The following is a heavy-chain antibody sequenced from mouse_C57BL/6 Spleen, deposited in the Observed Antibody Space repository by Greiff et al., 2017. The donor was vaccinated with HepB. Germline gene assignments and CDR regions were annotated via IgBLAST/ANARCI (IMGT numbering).Heavy chain of an antibody. CDR1: GYTFTDYY. D-gene: IGHD1-1*01. CDR2: INPNNGGT. CDR3: ARSGYYGSSYGY. V-gene: IGHV1-26*01. Sequence: VQLKQSGPELVKPGASVKISCKASGYTFTDYYMNWVKQSHGNSLEWIGDINPNNGGTSYNQKFKGKATLTVDKSSSTAYMELRSLTSEDSAVYYCARSGYYGSSYGYWGQGTTLTVSS. J-gene: IGHJ2*01.